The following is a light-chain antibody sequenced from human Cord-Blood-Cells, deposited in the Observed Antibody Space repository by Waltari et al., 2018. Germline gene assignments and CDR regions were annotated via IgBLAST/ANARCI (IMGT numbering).Light chain of an antibody. J-gene: IGLJ3*02. CDR1: SGSIASNY. CDR2: EDN. V-gene: IGLV6-57*02. CDR3: QSYDSSNQDWV. Sequence: NFMLTQPHSVSESPGKTVTISCTGSSGSIASNYVQWYQQRPGSAPTTVIYEDNQRPSGVPDRFSGSIDSSSNSASLTISGLKPEDEADYYCQSYDSSNQDWVFGGGTKLTVL.